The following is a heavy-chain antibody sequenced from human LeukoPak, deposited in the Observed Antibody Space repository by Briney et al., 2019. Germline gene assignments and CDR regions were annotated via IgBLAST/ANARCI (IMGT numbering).Heavy chain of an antibody. J-gene: IGHJ4*02. V-gene: IGHV3-20*03. D-gene: IGHD6-19*01. CDR2: ISWNAGST. CDR1: GFRFDDHG. CDR3: AGGDRNGWYFYY. Sequence: GGSLRLSSAASGFRFDDHGISWVRQAPGKGLEWVSGISWNAGSTGYADSVKGRFTISRDNAENSLFLQMNSLRVEDTALYYCAGGDRNGWYFYYWGQGILVTVSS.